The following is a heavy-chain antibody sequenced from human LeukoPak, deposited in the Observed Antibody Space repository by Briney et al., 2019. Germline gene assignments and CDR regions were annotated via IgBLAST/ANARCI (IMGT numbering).Heavy chain of an antibody. CDR3: ATYRQVLLPFES. CDR2: IDYDGSTT. Sequence: GGSLRLSCAASGFSLSTFWMHWVRQAPGKGLEWVSRIDYDGSTTNYADSVKGRFTISRDNAKNTLYLQMNSLRAEDTAVYYCATYRQVLLPFESWGQGTLVTVSS. D-gene: IGHD2-8*02. J-gene: IGHJ4*02. V-gene: IGHV3-74*01. CDR1: GFSLSTFW.